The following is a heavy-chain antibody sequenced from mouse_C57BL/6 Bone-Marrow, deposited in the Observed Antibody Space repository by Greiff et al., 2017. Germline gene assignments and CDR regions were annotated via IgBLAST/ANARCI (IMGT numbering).Heavy chain of an antibody. V-gene: IGHV5-9*01. CDR1: GFTFSSYT. CDR3: SRQVTTVLATKYFDV. J-gene: IGHJ1*03. D-gene: IGHD1-1*01. CDR2: ISGGGGNT. Sequence: EVKLVESGGGLVKPGGSLKLSCAASGFTFSSYTMSWVRQTPEKRPQWVAAISGGGGNTYYPDSVKGRFTISRDNDKNILYLQMSSLRSEDTALYYCSRQVTTVLATKYFDVWGTGTTVTVSS.